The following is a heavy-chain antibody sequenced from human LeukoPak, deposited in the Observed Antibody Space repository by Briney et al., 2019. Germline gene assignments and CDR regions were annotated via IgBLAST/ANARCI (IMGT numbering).Heavy chain of an antibody. D-gene: IGHD4/OR15-4a*01. CDR1: GFTFTTYW. CDR3: ARDFPNYYFDY. CDR2: INSDGSIT. V-gene: IGHV3-74*01. J-gene: IGHJ4*02. Sequence: PGGSLRLSCAASGFTFTTYWMHWVRQAPGKGLVWVSHINSDGSITSYADSVKGRFTISRDNSKNTLDLQMNSLRTEDTAIYYCARDFPNYYFDYWGQGTLVTVSS.